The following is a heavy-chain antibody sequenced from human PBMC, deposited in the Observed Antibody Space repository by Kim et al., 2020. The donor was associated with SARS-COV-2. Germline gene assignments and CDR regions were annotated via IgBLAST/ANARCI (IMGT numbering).Heavy chain of an antibody. CDR3: ATGGLRYFDWLPHNYYYGMDV. V-gene: IGHV1-46*01. D-gene: IGHD3-9*01. J-gene: IGHJ6*02. CDR2: INPSGGST. CDR1: GYTFTSYY. Sequence: ASVKVSCKASGYTFTSYYMHWVRQAPGQGLEWMGIINPSGGSTSYAQKFQGRVTMTRDTSTSTVYMELSSLRSEDTAVYYCATGGLRYFDWLPHNYYYGMDVWGQGTTVTVSS.